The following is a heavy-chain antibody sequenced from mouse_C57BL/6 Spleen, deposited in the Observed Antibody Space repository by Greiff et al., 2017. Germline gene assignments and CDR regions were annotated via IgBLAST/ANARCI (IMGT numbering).Heavy chain of an antibody. V-gene: IGHV1-64*01. CDR1: GYTFTSYW. Sequence: VQLQQPGAELVKPGASVKLSCKASGYTFTSYWMHWVKQRPGQGLEWIGMIHPNSGSTNYNEKFKSKATLTVDKSSSTAYMQLSSLTSVYSAVYYCARGGGYYPYWYFDVWGTGTTVTVSS. CDR2: IHPNSGST. D-gene: IGHD2-3*01. J-gene: IGHJ1*03. CDR3: ARGGGYYPYWYFDV.